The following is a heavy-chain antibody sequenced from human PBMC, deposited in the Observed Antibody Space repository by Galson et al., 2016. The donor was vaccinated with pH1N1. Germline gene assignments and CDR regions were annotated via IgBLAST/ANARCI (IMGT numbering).Heavy chain of an antibody. D-gene: IGHD6-19*01. CDR3: ARGWGPRGLDS. Sequence: SVKVYCKASGGTLSRHTISWVRQAPGQGLEWMGRILPIVGITNYAQKLQGRVTIIADRFTSTVSMELSGLTSDDTAMCYCARGWGPRGLDSWGQGTLVTVSS. CDR1: GGTLSRHT. CDR2: ILPIVGIT. V-gene: IGHV1-69*02. J-gene: IGHJ4*02.